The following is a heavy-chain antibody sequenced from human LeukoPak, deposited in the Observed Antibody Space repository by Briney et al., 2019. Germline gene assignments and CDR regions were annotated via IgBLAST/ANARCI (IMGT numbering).Heavy chain of an antibody. CDR2: IYTSGST. CDR3: ARAIRSYYMDV. V-gene: IGHV4-61*02. D-gene: IGHD3-3*02. Sequence: SETLSLTCTVSGGSISSGSYYWSWIRQPAGKGLEWIGRIYTSGSTNYNPSLKSRVTISVDTSKNQFSLKLCSVTAADTAVYYCARAIRSYYMDVWDKGTTVTVSS. CDR1: GGSISSGSYY. J-gene: IGHJ6*03.